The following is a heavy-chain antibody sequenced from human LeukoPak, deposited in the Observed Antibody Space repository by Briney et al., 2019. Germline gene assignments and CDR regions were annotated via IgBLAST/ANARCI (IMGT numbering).Heavy chain of an antibody. CDR1: GGSISSYY. J-gene: IGHJ3*02. CDR2: IYYSGST. Sequence: SETLSLTCTVSGGSISSYYWSWIRQPPGKGQEWIGYIYYSGSTNYNPSLKSRVTISVDTSKNQFSLKLSSVTAADTAVYYCARGYSHVLRYFDWTQDAFDIWGQGTMVTVSS. V-gene: IGHV4-59*01. CDR3: ARGYSHVLRYFDWTQDAFDI. D-gene: IGHD3-9*01.